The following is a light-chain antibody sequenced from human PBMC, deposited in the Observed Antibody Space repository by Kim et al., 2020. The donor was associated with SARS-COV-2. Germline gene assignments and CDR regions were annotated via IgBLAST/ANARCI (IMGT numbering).Light chain of an antibody. Sequence: QSALTQPASVSGSPGQSITITCSDVGGYNYVSWYRQHPGKGPKLIIYDVTNRPSGVSSRFSGSKSGNTASLTISGLQPKDEAHYYCSSYATITSLALVFGPGTKVTVL. J-gene: IGLJ1*01. CDR3: SSYATITSLALV. CDR1: DVGGYNY. V-gene: IGLV2-14*03. CDR2: DVT.